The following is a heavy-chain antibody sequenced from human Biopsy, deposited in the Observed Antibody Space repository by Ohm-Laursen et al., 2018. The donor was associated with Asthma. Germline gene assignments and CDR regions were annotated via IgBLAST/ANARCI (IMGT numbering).Heavy chain of an antibody. CDR3: TRWSLRVRDTPNDY. V-gene: IGHV1-8*01. D-gene: IGHD3-16*01. CDR1: GYTFTSYD. J-gene: IGHJ4*02. Sequence: SVKVSCKASGYTFTSYDINWVRQVTGQGLEWMGWMNPNSGNTGYPQNFQGRVTMTRDTSISTAYMELSSLRSEDTAVYYCTRWSLRVRDTPNDYWGQGTLVTVSS. CDR2: MNPNSGNT.